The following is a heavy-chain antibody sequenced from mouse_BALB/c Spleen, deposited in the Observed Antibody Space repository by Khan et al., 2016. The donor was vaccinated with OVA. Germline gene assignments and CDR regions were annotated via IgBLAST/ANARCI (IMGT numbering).Heavy chain of an antibody. Sequence: QVQLQQPGAELVRPGASVKLSCKASGYTFTSYWINWVKQRPGQGLERIGNIYPSDGYTNYNQKFMDKATLTVDKSCSTAHMQLSSPTSEVSAVYYCTRWSDYYAMDYWGQGTSVTVSS. CDR3: TRWSDYYAMDY. J-gene: IGHJ4*01. CDR2: IYPSDGYT. CDR1: GYTFTSYW. V-gene: IGHV1-69*02.